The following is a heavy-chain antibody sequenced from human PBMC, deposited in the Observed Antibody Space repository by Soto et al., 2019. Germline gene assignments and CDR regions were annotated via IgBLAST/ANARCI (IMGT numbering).Heavy chain of an antibody. V-gene: IGHV4-31*03. Sequence: QVQLQESGPGLVKPSRTLSLTCTVSGGSISSGGYYWSWIRQHPGKGLEWIGYIYYSGSTYYNPSLKSRVTISVDTSKNQFSLKLSSVTAADTAVYYCARGFPNMITFGGVTSSFDIWGQGTMVTVSS. J-gene: IGHJ3*02. CDR1: GGSISSGGYY. D-gene: IGHD3-16*01. CDR2: IYYSGST. CDR3: ARGFPNMITFGGVTSSFDI.